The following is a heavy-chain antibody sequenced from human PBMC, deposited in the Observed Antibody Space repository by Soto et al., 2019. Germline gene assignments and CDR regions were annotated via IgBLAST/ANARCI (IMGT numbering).Heavy chain of an antibody. CDR3: ARDPYYGSGLDV. CDR1: GFTFSSYS. D-gene: IGHD3-10*01. V-gene: IGHV3-48*01. J-gene: IGHJ6*02. CDR2: ISSSSSTI. Sequence: GGSLRLSCAASGFTFSSYSMNWVRQAPGKGLEWVSYISSSSSTIYYADSVEGRFTISRDNAKNSLYLQMNSLRAEDTVVYYCARDPYYGSGLDVWGQGTTVTVSS.